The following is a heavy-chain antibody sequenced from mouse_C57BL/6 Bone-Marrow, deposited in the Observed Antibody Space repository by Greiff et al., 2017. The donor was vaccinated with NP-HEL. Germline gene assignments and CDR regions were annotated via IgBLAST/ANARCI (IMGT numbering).Heavy chain of an antibody. V-gene: IGHV1-55*01. D-gene: IGHD1-1*01. CDR1: GYTFTSYW. J-gene: IGHJ4*01. CDR3: AVTTVVATDYAMDY. CDR2: IYPGSGST. Sequence: VKPGASVKMSCKASGYTFTSYWITWVKQRPGQGLEWIGDIYPGSGSTNYNEKFKSKATLTVDTSSSTAYMQLSSLTSEDSAVYYCAVTTVVATDYAMDYWGQGTSVTVSS.